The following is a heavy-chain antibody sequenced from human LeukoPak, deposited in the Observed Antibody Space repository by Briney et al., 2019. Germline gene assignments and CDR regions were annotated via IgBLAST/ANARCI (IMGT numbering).Heavy chain of an antibody. V-gene: IGHV3-74*01. CDR3: ARVLLEREAR. CDR2: INSDESST. CDR1: GFTFSNYN. Sequence: GGSLRPSCATSGFTFSNYNMNWVRQAPGKGLVWVSRINSDESSTSYADSVKGRFTISRDNAKNTLYLQMNSLRAEDTAVYYCARVLLEREARWGQGTLVTVSS. D-gene: IGHD1-1*01. J-gene: IGHJ4*02.